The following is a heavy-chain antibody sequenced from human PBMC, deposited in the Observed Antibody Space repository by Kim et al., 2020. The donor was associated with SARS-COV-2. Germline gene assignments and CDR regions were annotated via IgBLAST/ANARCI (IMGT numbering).Heavy chain of an antibody. V-gene: IGHV1-3*01. D-gene: IGHD6-13*01. J-gene: IGHJ4*02. CDR3: ARGARIAAAGTGMFFDY. Sequence: FQGRVTITRDTSASTAYMELSSLRSEDTAVYYCARGARIAAAGTGMFFDYWGQGTLVTVSS.